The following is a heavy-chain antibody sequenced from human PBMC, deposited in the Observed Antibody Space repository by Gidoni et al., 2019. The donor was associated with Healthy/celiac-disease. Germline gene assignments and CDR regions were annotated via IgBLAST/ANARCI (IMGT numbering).Heavy chain of an antibody. Sequence: EVQLVESGGGVVQPGGSLRLSCAASGFTVSSNYMSWVRRSPGKGREWVSVIYSGGSTYYADSVKGRFTSSRDNSKNTLYLKMNSLRAEYTAVYYCARMLPGYGMDVWGQGTTVTVSS. CDR2: IYSGGST. D-gene: IGHD3-16*01. J-gene: IGHJ6*02. V-gene: IGHV3-66*01. CDR1: GFTVSSNY. CDR3: ARMLPGYGMDV.